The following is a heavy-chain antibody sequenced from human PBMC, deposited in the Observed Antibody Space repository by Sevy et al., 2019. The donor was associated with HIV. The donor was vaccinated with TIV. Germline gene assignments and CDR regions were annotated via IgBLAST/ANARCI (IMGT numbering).Heavy chain of an antibody. Sequence: GGSLRLSCAASGFTFSRYEMNWVRQAPGKGLEWVSYISNSGTNISYSDSVKGRFTISGDNARNSLYLKMNGLRAEDTAVYYWARDLPPSATTVAHFDCWGQGTLVTVSS. D-gene: IGHD4-17*01. V-gene: IGHV3-48*03. CDR3: ARDLPPSATTVAHFDC. CDR1: GFTFSRYE. CDR2: ISNSGTNI. J-gene: IGHJ4*02.